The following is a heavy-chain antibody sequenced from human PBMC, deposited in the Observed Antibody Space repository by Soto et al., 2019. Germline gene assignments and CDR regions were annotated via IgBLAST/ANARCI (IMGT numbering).Heavy chain of an antibody. CDR1: VFTFSNYA. Sequence: WWSLRLSCSASVFTFSNYAMTWCRQAPGKGLQWVSAISGSGSSTKYADSVKGRFTISRDNSKNTLYLQMNSLRAEDTAVYYCARDGRQWLVIKYYFDYWGQGTLVTVSS. V-gene: IGHV3-23*01. CDR3: ARDGRQWLVIKYYFDY. D-gene: IGHD6-19*01. J-gene: IGHJ4*02. CDR2: ISGSGSST.